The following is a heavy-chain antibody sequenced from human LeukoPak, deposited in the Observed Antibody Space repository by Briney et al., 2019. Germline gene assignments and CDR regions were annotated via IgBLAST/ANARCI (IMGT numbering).Heavy chain of an antibody. CDR3: ARERWLQFRCAFDI. V-gene: IGHV1-69*04. CDR2: IIPILGIA. Sequence: SVKVSCKASGGTFSSYTISWVRQAPGQGLEWMGRIIPILGIANYAQKFQGRVTITADKSTSTAYMELSSLRSEDTAVYYCARERWLQFRCAFDIWAKGQWSPSLQ. CDR1: GGTFSSYT. D-gene: IGHD5-24*01. J-gene: IGHJ3*02.